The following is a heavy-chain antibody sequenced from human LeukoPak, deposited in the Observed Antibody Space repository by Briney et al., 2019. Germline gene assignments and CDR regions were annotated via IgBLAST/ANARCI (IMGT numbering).Heavy chain of an antibody. J-gene: IGHJ4*02. CDR1: GFTFSSYS. D-gene: IGHD5-24*01. V-gene: IGHV3-48*04. CDR3: ARDQTRRDGYNY. Sequence: GGSLRLSCAASGFTFSSYSMNWVRQAPGKGLEWVSYISSSSTIYYADSVKGRFTISRDNAKNSLYLQMNSLRAEDTAVYYCARDQTRRDGYNYWGQGTLVTVSS. CDR2: ISSSSTI.